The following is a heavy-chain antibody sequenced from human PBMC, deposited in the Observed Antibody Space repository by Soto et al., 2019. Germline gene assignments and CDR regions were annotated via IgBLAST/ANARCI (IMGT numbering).Heavy chain of an antibody. V-gene: IGHV2-5*02. Sequence: QITLKESGPTLVKPTQTLTLTCTFSGFSLSTSGVGVGWIRQPPGKALEWLALIYWDDGKRYSPSLKSRHTITKEASKNQVVLTMTNMDPVDTATYYCARARHPYYSYGMDVWGQGTTVTVSS. CDR3: ARARHPYYSYGMDV. CDR2: IYWDDGK. J-gene: IGHJ6*02. CDR1: GFSLSTSGVG.